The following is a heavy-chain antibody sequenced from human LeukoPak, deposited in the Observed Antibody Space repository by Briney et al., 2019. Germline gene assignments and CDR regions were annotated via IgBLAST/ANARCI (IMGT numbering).Heavy chain of an antibody. CDR2: IYYSGST. Sequence: SQTLSLTCTVSGGSISSGGYYWSWIRQHPGKDLEWIGYIYYSGSTYYNPSLKSRVTISVDTSKNQFSLKLSSVTAADTAVYYCARHSDYLRAFDYWGQGPLVTVSS. CDR3: ARHSDYLRAFDY. J-gene: IGHJ4*02. V-gene: IGHV4-31*03. CDR1: GGSISSGGYY. D-gene: IGHD5-12*01.